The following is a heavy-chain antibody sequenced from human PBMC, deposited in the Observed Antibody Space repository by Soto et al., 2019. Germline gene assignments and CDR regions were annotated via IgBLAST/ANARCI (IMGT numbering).Heavy chain of an antibody. CDR1: GFTFSSYW. V-gene: IGHV3-7*01. J-gene: IGHJ4*02. CDR2: IKQDESEK. D-gene: IGHD3-16*02. Sequence: EVQLVESGGGLVQPGGSLRLSCAASGFTFSSYWMTWVRQAPGKGLEWVANIKQDESEKYYLDSVKGRFTISRDNAKNSLYLQMNSLRAEDTAVYYCARVYEDDIWGSYPLNYWCQGNLVTVSS. CDR3: ARVYEDDIWGSYPLNY.